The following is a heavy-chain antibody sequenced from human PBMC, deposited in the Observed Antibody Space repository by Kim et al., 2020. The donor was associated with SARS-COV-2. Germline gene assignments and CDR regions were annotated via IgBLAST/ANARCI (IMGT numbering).Heavy chain of an antibody. CDR1: GGSFSGYY. CDR2: INHSGST. D-gene: IGHD3-22*01. J-gene: IGHJ6*03. Sequence: SETLSLTCAVYGGSFSGYYWSWIRQPPGKGLEWIGEINHSGSTNYNPSLKSRVTISVDTSKNQFSLKLSSVTAADTAVYYCARDRSSGYLTNERKNYYYYMDVWGKGTTVTVSS. CDR3: ARDRSSGYLTNERKNYYYYMDV. V-gene: IGHV4-34*01.